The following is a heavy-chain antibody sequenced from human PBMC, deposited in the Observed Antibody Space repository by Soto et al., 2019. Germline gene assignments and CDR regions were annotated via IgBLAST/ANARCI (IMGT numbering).Heavy chain of an antibody. Sequence: ASVKVSCKSSGYTFTNFYIHWVRQAPGQGLEWMGIINPSCGSTSYAQKFQDRVIMTRDTYSSTVYMELSSLTSKDTAMYFCARAFSGGDCFDNIVYYLHGMDLWGQGTTVTVSS. CDR3: ARAFSGGDCFDNIVYYLHGMDL. D-gene: IGHD2-21*02. CDR2: INPSCGST. CDR1: GYTFTNFY. J-gene: IGHJ6*02. V-gene: IGHV1-46*01.